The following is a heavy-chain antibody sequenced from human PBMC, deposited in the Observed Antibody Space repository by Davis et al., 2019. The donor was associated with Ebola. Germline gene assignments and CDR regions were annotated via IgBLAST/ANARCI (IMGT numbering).Heavy chain of an antibody. CDR1: GFTFSTYA. D-gene: IGHD4-17*01. Sequence: GGSLRLSCAASGFTFSTYAMSWVRQAPGKGLEWVSGISGSGVSTYHADSVKGRFTISRDNSKNTLYMQMNSLRAEDTAVYYCARHDYGDSHFDYWGQGTLVTVSS. V-gene: IGHV3-23*01. CDR2: ISGSGVST. CDR3: ARHDYGDSHFDY. J-gene: IGHJ4*02.